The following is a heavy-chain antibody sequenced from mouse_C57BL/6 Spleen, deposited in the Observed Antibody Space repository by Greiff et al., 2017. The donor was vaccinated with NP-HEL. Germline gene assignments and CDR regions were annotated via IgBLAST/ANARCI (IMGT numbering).Heavy chain of an antibody. CDR2: IRNKANGYTT. Sequence: EVKLLESGGGLVQPGGSLSLSCAASGFTFTDYSMSWVRQPPGQALEWLGFIRNKANGYTTEYSSSVKDRFTISRDNSQSILYLQMNGLRAEDSATYYCARDTYGSSYCYFDVWGTGTTVTVAS. V-gene: IGHV7-3*01. CDR1: GFTFTDYS. CDR3: ARDTYGSSYCYFDV. D-gene: IGHD1-1*01. J-gene: IGHJ1*03.